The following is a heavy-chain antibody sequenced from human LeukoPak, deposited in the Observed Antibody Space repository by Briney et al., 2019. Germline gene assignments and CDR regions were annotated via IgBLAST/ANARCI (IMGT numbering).Heavy chain of an antibody. CDR1: GFTFSSYG. J-gene: IGHJ5*02. CDR2: IRYDGSNK. Sequence: PGGSLRLSCAASGFTFSSYGMHWVRQAPGKGLEWVAFIRYDGSNKYYADSVKGRFTISRDNSKNTLYLQMNSLRAEDTAVYYCARDREGDYIWGSYRPDWFDPWGQGTLVTVSS. CDR3: ARDREGDYIWGSYRPDWFDP. V-gene: IGHV3-30*02. D-gene: IGHD3-16*02.